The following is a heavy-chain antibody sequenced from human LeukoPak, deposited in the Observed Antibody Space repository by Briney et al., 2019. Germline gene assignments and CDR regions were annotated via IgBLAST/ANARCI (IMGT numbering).Heavy chain of an antibody. CDR3: ARGPYSSSWPPGNYYYYYMDV. J-gene: IGHJ6*03. V-gene: IGHV1-69*06. D-gene: IGHD6-13*01. Sequence: GASVKVSCKASGGTFSSYAISWVRQAPGQGLEWMGGIIPIFGTANYAQQFQGRVTITADKSTSTAYMELSSLRSEDTAVYYCARGPYSSSWPPGNYYYYYMDVWGKGTTVTVSS. CDR1: GGTFSSYA. CDR2: IIPIFGTA.